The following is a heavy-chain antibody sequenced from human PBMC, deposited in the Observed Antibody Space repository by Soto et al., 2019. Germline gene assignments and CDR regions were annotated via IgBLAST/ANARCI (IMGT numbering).Heavy chain of an antibody. D-gene: IGHD5-12*01. CDR1: GFTVSSNY. J-gene: IGHJ6*02. CDR2: IYSGGST. V-gene: IGHV3-53*02. CDR3: ARAGMVANYYYYYGLDV. Sequence: EVQLVETGGGLIQPGGSLRLSCAASGFTVSSNYMSWVRQAPGKGLEWVSLIYSGGSTSYADSVRGRFTISRDNSKNMVYLQMNSLSAEDTAVYYCARAGMVANYYYYYGLDVWGQGTTVTVSS.